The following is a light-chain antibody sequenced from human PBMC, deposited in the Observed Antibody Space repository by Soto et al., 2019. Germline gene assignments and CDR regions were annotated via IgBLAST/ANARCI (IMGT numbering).Light chain of an antibody. Sequence: QSALTQPASVSGSPGQSITISCTGTSSDIGGYNYVSWYLHHPGKAPKLMIYEVSNRPSGVSNRFSDSKSGYTASLTISGLQAEDEADYYCSSYTSSSTHVFGTGTKVTVL. CDR2: EVS. V-gene: IGLV2-14*01. CDR1: SSDIGGYNY. J-gene: IGLJ1*01. CDR3: SSYTSSSTHV.